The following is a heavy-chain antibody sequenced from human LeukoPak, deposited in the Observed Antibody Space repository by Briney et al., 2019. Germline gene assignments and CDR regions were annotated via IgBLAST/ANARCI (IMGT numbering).Heavy chain of an antibody. V-gene: IGHV1-46*01. CDR1: GYTFTSYY. J-gene: IGHJ4*02. Sequence: ASVKVSCKASGYTFTSYYMHWVRQAPGQGLEWMGIINPSGGSTSYAQKFQGRVTMTRDMSTSTVYMELSSLRSEDTAVYYCARDYSPQVGATKGFFDYWGQGTLVTVSS. CDR2: INPSGGST. D-gene: IGHD1-26*01. CDR3: ARDYSPQVGATKGFFDY.